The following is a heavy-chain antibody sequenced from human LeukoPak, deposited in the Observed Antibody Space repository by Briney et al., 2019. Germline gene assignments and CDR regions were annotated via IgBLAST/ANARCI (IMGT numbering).Heavy chain of an antibody. J-gene: IGHJ4*02. CDR2: ISYDGSNK. CDR1: GFTFSSYG. V-gene: IGHV3-30*03. Sequence: GGSLRLSCAASGFTFSSYGMHWVRQAPGKGLEWVAVISYDGSNKYYADSVKGRFTISRDNPKNTLYLQMNSLRAEDTAVYYCASMIVADYWGQGTLVSVSS. D-gene: IGHD3-22*01. CDR3: ASMIVADY.